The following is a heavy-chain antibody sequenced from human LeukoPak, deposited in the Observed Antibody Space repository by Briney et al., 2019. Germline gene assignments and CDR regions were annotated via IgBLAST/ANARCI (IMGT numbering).Heavy chain of an antibody. CDR1: GGSISSYY. V-gene: IGHV4-59*01. J-gene: IGHJ4*02. D-gene: IGHD3-10*01. CDR2: IYYSGST. CDR3: ARARGRMARGVIATYYFDY. Sequence: SETLSLTCTVSGGSISSYYWSWIRQPPGKGLEWIGYIYYSGSTNYNPSLKSRVTISVDTSKNQFSLKLSSVTAADTAVYYCARARGRMARGVIATYYFDYWGQGTLVTVSS.